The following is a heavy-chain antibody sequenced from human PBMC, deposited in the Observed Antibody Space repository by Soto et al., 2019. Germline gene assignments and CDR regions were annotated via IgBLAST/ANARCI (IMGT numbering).Heavy chain of an antibody. V-gene: IGHV3-30-3*01. CDR3: VRSMIIVVRLIGLDY. CDR2: ISYDGSNK. CDR1: GFNFRGYA. Sequence: GSLRISCGAPGFNFRGYAMPWVRQTPGKGLEWVAVISYDGSNKHYADSVKGRFSISRDNSKNMLYLQMDSLSTEDTAVYYCVRSMIIVVRLIGLDYWGQGTLVTVSS. J-gene: IGHJ4*02. D-gene: IGHD3-22*01.